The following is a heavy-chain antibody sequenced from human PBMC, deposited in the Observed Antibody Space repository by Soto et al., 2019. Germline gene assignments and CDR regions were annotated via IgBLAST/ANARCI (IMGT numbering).Heavy chain of an antibody. J-gene: IGHJ4*02. V-gene: IGHV4-4*02. D-gene: IGHD2-21*01. CDR2: IYHSGST. Sequence: QVQLQESGPGLVKPSGTLSLTCTVSGGSIRSSNWWSWVRQPPGKGPEWIGEIYHSGSTNYNPSLESRVTISVDKSKNQFSLKLSSLTAADTAVYYCAKDIYYFDYWGQGTLVTVSS. CDR1: GGSIRSSNW. CDR3: AKDIYYFDY.